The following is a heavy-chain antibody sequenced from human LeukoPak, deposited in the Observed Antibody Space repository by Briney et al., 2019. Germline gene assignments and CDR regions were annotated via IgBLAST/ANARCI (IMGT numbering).Heavy chain of an antibody. Sequence: GGSLRLSCAASGFTSSSYGMHWVRQAPGKGLEWVAVISYDGSNKYYADSVKGRFTISRDNSKNTLYLQMNSLRAEDTAVYYCAREFIAAAYYYMDVWGKGTTVTVSS. J-gene: IGHJ6*03. CDR1: GFTSSSYG. CDR2: ISYDGSNK. V-gene: IGHV3-30*03. CDR3: AREFIAAAYYYMDV. D-gene: IGHD6-6*01.